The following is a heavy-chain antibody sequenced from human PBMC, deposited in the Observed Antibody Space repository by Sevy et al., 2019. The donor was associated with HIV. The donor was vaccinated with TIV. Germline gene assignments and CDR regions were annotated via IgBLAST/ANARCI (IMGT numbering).Heavy chain of an antibody. CDR2: IYYSGST. CDR3: ARDIKRAITGTTIYYYYYGMDV. CDR1: GGSVSSGSYY. J-gene: IGHJ6*02. V-gene: IGHV4-61*01. D-gene: IGHD1-7*01. Sequence: KQSQTLSLTCTVSGGSVSSGSYYWSWIRQPPGKGLEWIGYIYYSGSTHYNPSLKSRVTISVDTSKNQFSLKLSSVTAADTAVYYCARDIKRAITGTTIYYYYYGMDVWGQGTTVTVSS.